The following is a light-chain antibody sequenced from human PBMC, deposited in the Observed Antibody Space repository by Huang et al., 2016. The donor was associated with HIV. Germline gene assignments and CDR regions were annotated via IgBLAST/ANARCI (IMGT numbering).Light chain of an antibody. J-gene: IGKJ4*01. CDR1: QSVSKN. CDR3: QQYNNWPLT. CDR2: GAS. V-gene: IGKV3-15*01. Sequence: EIVMTQSPATLSVSPWERATLSCRASQSVSKNLAWYQHKPGQAPRRRISGASTRATGIPARFSGSGSGTEFTLTISSLLSEDFALYDCQQYNNWPLTFGGGTKVEIK.